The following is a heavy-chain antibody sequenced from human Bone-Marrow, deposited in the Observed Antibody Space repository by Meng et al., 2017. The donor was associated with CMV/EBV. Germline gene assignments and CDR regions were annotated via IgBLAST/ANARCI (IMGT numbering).Heavy chain of an antibody. V-gene: IGHV3-21*01. D-gene: IGHD2-2*01. J-gene: IGHJ6*02. Sequence: GGSLRLSCAASGFTFSSYSMNWVRQAPGKGLEWVSSISSSSSYIYYADSVKGRFTISRDNAKNSLYLQMNSLRAEDTAVYYCARVPPGGIVPAARDYYYGMDVWGQGTTVTVSS. CDR1: GFTFSSYS. CDR2: ISSSSSYI. CDR3: ARVPPGGIVPAARDYYYGMDV.